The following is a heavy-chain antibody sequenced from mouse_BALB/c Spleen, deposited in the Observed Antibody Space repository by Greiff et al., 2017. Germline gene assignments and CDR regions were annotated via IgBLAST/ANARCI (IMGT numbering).Heavy chain of an antibody. CDR2: IDPYNGGT. J-gene: IGHJ4*01. V-gene: IGHV1S135*01. Sequence: VQLKQSGPELGKPGASVKISCKASGYSFTGYNMYWVKQSHRKSLEWIGYIDPYNGGTSYNQKSKGKATLTVDKSSSTAYMHLNSLTSEDSAIYYCARAYSSAMDDGGQGTSVTVSS. CDR3: ARAYSSAMDD. CDR1: GYSFTGYN. D-gene: IGHD2-10*01.